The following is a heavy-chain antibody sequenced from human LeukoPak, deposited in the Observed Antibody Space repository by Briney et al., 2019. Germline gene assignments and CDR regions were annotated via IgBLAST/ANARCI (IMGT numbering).Heavy chain of an antibody. J-gene: IGHJ6*02. Sequence: GGSLRLSCAASGFTFSNYAMSWVRQAPGKGLKWVSAISVIGGSTYYADSVRGRFTISRDSSKNTLYLQMNSLRAEDTAVYYCAAAYFGMDQYYYGMDVWGQGTTVTVSS. CDR2: ISVIGGST. CDR3: AAAYFGMDQYYYGMDV. V-gene: IGHV3-23*01. CDR1: GFTFSNYA. D-gene: IGHD3-3*01.